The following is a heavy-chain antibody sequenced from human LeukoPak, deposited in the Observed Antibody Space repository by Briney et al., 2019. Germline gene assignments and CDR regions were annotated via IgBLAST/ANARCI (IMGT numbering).Heavy chain of an antibody. V-gene: IGHV4-59*08. J-gene: IGHJ6*02. D-gene: IGHD6-13*01. CDR3: ASRLGYSSSWYYGMDV. Sequence: SETLSLTCTVSGGSISSYYWSWIRQPPGNGLEWIGYIYYSGSTNYNPSLKSRVTISVDTSKNQFSLNLSSVTAADTAVYYCASRLGYSSSWYYGMDVWGQGTTVTVSS. CDR2: IYYSGST. CDR1: GGSISSYY.